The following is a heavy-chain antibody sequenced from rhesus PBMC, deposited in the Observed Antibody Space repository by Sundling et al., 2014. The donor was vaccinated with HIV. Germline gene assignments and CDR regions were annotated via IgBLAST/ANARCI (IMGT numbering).Heavy chain of an antibody. Sequence: QVQLQESGPGLVKPSETLSLTCAVSGGSISDSYYWSWIRQPPGKGLEWIGYIYGSGGSTYYNPSLKSRVTISKDTSKNQFSLKLNSMTAADTAVYYCARGRTRYSWNIDYGLDSWGQGVVVTVSS. CDR3: ARGRTRYSWNIDYGLDS. J-gene: IGHJ6*01. CDR2: IYGSGGST. D-gene: IGHD1-20*01. CDR1: GGSISDSYY. V-gene: IGHV4-106*01.